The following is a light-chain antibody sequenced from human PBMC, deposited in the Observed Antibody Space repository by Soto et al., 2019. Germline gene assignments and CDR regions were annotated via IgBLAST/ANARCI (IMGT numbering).Light chain of an antibody. Sequence: QSALTQPASVSGSPGQSITISCTGTSSDIGVYDSVSWYQQHPGKAPKLIIYDVTNRPSGVSHRFSGSKSGNTASLTISGLQAEDEADYHCTSYARSRAILFGGGTKLTVL. CDR3: TSYARSRAIL. CDR1: SSDIGVYDS. CDR2: DVT. V-gene: IGLV2-14*03. J-gene: IGLJ2*01.